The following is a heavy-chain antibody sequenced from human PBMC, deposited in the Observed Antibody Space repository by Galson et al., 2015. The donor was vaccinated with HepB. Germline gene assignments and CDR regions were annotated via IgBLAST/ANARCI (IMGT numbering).Heavy chain of an antibody. Sequence: SLRLSCAASGFTFSSYGMHWVRQAPGKGLEWVAVISYDGSNKYYADSVKGRFTISRDNSKNTLYLQMNSLRAEDTAAYYCAKAGILVGATDFDYWGQGTLVTVSS. V-gene: IGHV3-30*18. CDR1: GFTFSSYG. J-gene: IGHJ4*02. CDR3: AKAGILVGATDFDY. D-gene: IGHD1-26*01. CDR2: ISYDGSNK.